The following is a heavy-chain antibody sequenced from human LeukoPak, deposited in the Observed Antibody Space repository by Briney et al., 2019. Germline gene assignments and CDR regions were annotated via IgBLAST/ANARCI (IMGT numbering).Heavy chain of an antibody. V-gene: IGHV3-64D*06. J-gene: IGHJ4*02. CDR1: GFTFSRFD. Sequence: GGSLRLSCSASGFTFSRFDMHWVRQAPGKGLDCVSSISNNGKSTYYADSVKGRLTISRDNSKNTLYLQVSSLRAEDTAVYYCVKGFGSGSYSDWGQGTLVTVSS. CDR3: VKGFGSGSYSD. D-gene: IGHD1-26*01. CDR2: ISNNGKST.